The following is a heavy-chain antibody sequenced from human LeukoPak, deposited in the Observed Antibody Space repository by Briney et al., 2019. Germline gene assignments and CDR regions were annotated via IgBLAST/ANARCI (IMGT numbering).Heavy chain of an antibody. CDR2: NIPIFGTA. Sequence: SVKVSCKASGGTFSSYAISWVRQAPGQGLEWMGGNIPIFGTANYAQKFQGRVTITRDTSASTAYMELNSLRSEDTAVYYCARDTFGTSRPIEYWGQGTLVTVSS. CDR3: ARDTFGTSRPIEY. D-gene: IGHD2/OR15-2a*01. CDR1: GGTFSSYA. J-gene: IGHJ4*02. V-gene: IGHV1-69*05.